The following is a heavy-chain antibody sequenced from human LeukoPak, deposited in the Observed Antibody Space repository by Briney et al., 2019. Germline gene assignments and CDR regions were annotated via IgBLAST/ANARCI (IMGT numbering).Heavy chain of an antibody. CDR2: INPDGSRT. J-gene: IGHJ4*02. CDR1: GFTFSTYW. Sequence: GGSLRLSCAASGFTFSTYWVHWVRQAPGKGLVWVSRINPDGSRTDYADSVEGRFTISRDNAKNTLYLQMNSLRAEDTAVYFCARDLRGTRDYWGQGTLVTVSS. CDR3: ARDLRGTRDY. V-gene: IGHV3-74*01. D-gene: IGHD2-15*01.